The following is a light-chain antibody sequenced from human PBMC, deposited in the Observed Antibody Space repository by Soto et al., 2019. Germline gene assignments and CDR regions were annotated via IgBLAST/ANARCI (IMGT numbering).Light chain of an antibody. CDR3: QQYNSYSWT. CDR2: DAS. Sequence: DIQMTQSPSTLSASVGDRVTVTCRASQSINSWLAWYQQKPGKAPKLLIYDASSLQSGVPSRFTGSGFGTEFTLTISSLQPDDFATYYCQQYNSYSWTFGQGTKVEIK. V-gene: IGKV1-5*01. CDR1: QSINSW. J-gene: IGKJ1*01.